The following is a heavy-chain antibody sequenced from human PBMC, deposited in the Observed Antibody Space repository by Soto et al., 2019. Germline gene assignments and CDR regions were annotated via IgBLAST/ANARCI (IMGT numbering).Heavy chain of an antibody. CDR1: GYTFTSYG. D-gene: IGHD3-22*01. CDR2: ISASNGNT. CDR3: ARTYDSSGIGRPFSI. V-gene: IGHV1-18*01. J-gene: IGHJ4*02. Sequence: QVQLVQSGAEVKKPGASVKVSCKASGYTFTSYGISWVRQAPGQGLEWMGWISASNGNTYYAQKLQGRVTMTTDTSTSTAYMEVRSLRSDDTAVYYCARTYDSSGIGRPFSIWGRGTLVTVSS.